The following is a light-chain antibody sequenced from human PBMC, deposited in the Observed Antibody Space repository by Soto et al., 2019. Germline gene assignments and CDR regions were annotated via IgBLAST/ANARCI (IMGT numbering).Light chain of an antibody. J-gene: IGLJ1*01. CDR1: SSDVGDYNY. Sequence: QSALTQPTSVSGSPGQSITISCTGTSSDVGDYNYVSWYQQHPGKAPKVMIYDVSNRPSGVSNRFSGSKSGNTASLTISGLQAEDEADYYCSSYTSSSTLVFGTG. CDR3: SSYTSSSTLV. V-gene: IGLV2-14*01. CDR2: DVS.